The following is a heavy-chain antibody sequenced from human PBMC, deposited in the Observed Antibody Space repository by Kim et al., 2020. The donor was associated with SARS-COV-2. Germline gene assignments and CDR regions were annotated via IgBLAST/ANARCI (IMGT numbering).Heavy chain of an antibody. V-gene: IGHV1-18*01. CDR1: GYTFTSYG. D-gene: IGHD3-16*01. CDR3: ARDHRMITFGGVTYYFDY. CDR2: ISAYNGNT. Sequence: ASVKVSCKASGYTFTSYGISWVRQAPGQGLEWMGWISAYNGNTNYAQKLQGRVTMTTDTSTSTAYMELRSLRSDDTAVYYCARDHRMITFGGVTYYFDYWGQGTLVTVS. J-gene: IGHJ4*02.